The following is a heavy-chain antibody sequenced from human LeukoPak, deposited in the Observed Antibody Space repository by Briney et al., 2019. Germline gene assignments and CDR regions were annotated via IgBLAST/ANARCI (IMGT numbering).Heavy chain of an antibody. D-gene: IGHD2-15*01. CDR1: GFTFSSYA. V-gene: IGHV3-23*01. CDR2: ISGSGGST. J-gene: IGHJ6*02. CDR3: AKAGYCSGGSCYSSSVYYYYGMDV. Sequence: GGSLRLSCAASGFTFSSYAMSWVRQAPGKGLEWVSAISGSGGSTYYADSVKGRFTISRDNSENTLYLQMNSLRAEDTAVYYCAKAGYCSGGSCYSSSVYYYYGMDVWGQGTTVTVSS.